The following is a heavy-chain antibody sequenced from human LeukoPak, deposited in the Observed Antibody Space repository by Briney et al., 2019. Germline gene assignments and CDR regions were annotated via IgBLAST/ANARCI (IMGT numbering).Heavy chain of an antibody. D-gene: IGHD3-10*01. Sequence: GGSLSLSCAASGFTFSSYSMIWVRQAPGKGLEWVSSISSSSSYIYYADSVKGRFTISRDNAKNSLYLQMNSLRAEDTAVYYCAKRAQRGAFDIWGQGTMVTVSS. V-gene: IGHV3-21*01. CDR3: AKRAQRGAFDI. J-gene: IGHJ3*02. CDR2: ISSSSSYI. CDR1: GFTFSSYS.